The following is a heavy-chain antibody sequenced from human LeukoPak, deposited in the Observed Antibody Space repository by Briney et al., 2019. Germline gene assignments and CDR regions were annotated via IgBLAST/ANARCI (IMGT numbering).Heavy chain of an antibody. CDR1: GGSISSGDYY. D-gene: IGHD3-22*01. J-gene: IGHJ4*02. CDR2: IYYSGST. CDR3: ASHQSYYDSSGYFPFDN. V-gene: IGHV4-39*01. Sequence: PSQTLSLTCTVSGGSISSGDYYWSWIRQPPGKGLEWIGSIYYSGSTYYNPSLKSRVTISVDTSKNQFSLKLTSVTAADTAVYYCASHQSYYDSSGYFPFDNWGQGTLVTVSS.